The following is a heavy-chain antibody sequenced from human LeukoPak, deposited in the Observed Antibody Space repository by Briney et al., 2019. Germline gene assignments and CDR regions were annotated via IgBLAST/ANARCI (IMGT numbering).Heavy chain of an antibody. V-gene: IGHV3-66*01. CDR3: ARDGSGRTEPNYFDY. D-gene: IGHD6-19*01. Sequence: PGGSLRLSCAASGFTVSSNYMSWVRQAPGKGLEWVSVIYSGGSTYYADSVKGRFTISRNNSKNTLYLQMNSLRAEDTAVYYCARDGSGRTEPNYFDYWGQGTLVTVSS. J-gene: IGHJ4*02. CDR1: GFTVSSNY. CDR2: IYSGGST.